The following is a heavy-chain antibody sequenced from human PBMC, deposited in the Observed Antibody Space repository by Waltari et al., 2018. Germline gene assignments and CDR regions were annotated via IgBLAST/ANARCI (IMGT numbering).Heavy chain of an antibody. Sequence: QVQLVQSGAEVKKPGSSVKVSCKASGGTFSSYAISWVRQAPGQGLEWMGGIIPILGTANYAQKFQGRVTITADESTSTAYMELSSLRSEDTAVYYCARDMAPRSYYYGSGSPFDYWGQGTLVTVSS. CDR2: IIPILGTA. V-gene: IGHV1-69*12. J-gene: IGHJ4*02. CDR3: ARDMAPRSYYYGSGSPFDY. CDR1: GGTFSSYA. D-gene: IGHD3-10*01.